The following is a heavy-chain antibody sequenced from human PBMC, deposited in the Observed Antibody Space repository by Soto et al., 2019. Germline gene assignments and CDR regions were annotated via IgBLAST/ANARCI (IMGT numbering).Heavy chain of an antibody. CDR2: IYYSGST. V-gene: IGHV4-31*03. Sequence: TLSLTCTVSGDSINSGGYHWTWIRQHPGKGLEWIGYIYYSGSTYYNPSLKSRVTMSIDTSKNQFSLRLRSVTAADTAVYYCARDRNGNYFDPWGQGTQVTVSS. D-gene: IGHD4-4*01. CDR1: GDSINSGGYH. CDR3: ARDRNGNYFDP. J-gene: IGHJ5*02.